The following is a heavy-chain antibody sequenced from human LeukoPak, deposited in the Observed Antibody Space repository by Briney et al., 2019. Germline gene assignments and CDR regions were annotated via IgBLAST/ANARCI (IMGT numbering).Heavy chain of an antibody. V-gene: IGHV3-23*01. D-gene: IGHD3-16*02. CDR2: ISGSGGST. J-gene: IGHJ4*02. Sequence: GGSLRLSCAASGFTFSSYAMSWVRQAPGKGLEWVSAISGSGGSTYYADSVKGRFTISRDNAKNSLYLQMNSLRAEDTAVYYCARDYPPGVIDYWGQGTLVTVSS. CDR1: GFTFSSYA. CDR3: ARDYPPGVIDY.